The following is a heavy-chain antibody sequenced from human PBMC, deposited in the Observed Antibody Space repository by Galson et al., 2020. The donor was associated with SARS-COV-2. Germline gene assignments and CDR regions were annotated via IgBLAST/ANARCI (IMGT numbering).Heavy chain of an antibody. D-gene: IGHD1-26*01. CDR1: GFTVSNYY. CDR2: FYPGGST. V-gene: IGHV3-53*01. J-gene: IGHJ4*02. Sequence: GESLKISCAASGFTVSNYYMTWVRQAPEKGLEWVAVFYPGGSTFYADSVKGRFTISRDNSKNTLYLQMNNLRADDTAVYYCARVLGPFEYWGQGTLVTVSS. CDR3: ARVLGPFEY.